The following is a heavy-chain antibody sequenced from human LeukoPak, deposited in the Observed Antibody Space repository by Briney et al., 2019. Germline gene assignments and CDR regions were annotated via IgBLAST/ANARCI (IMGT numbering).Heavy chain of an antibody. J-gene: IGHJ6*03. CDR2: IYTSGST. Sequence: SETLSLTCTVSGGSISSYYWSWIRQPAGKGLEWIGRIYTSGSTNYNPSPKSRVTISVDKSKNQFSLKLSSVTAADTAVYYCARDTGPSIYYYYMDVWGKGTTVTVSS. CDR1: GGSISSYY. V-gene: IGHV4-4*07. CDR3: ARDTGPSIYYYYMDV.